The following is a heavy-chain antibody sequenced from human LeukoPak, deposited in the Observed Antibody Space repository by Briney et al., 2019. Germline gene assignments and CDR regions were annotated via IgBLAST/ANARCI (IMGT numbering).Heavy chain of an antibody. CDR2: ISSARSTT. Sequence: GGSLRLSCSASGFIFSTYSMNWVRQAPGKGLEWLSYISSARSTTYYADSVKGRFTISRDNSKNTVHLQMNSLRAEDTAVYYCASHSSNWYGFDYWGQGTLVTVSS. CDR3: ASHSSNWYGFDY. V-gene: IGHV3-48*01. D-gene: IGHD6-13*01. CDR1: GFIFSTYS. J-gene: IGHJ4*02.